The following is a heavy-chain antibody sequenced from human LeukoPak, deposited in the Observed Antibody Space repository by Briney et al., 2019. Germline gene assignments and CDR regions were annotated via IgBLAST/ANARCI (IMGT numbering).Heavy chain of an antibody. CDR2: IYTSGST. V-gene: IGHV4-59*10. J-gene: IGHJ4*02. CDR1: GGSFSGYY. D-gene: IGHD5-12*01. Sequence: PSETLSLTCAVYGGSFSGYYWSWIRQPAGKGLEWIGRIYTSGSTNYNPSLKSRVTISVDTSKNQFSLKLSSVTAADTAVYYCARNSGYSGYERGYYFDYWGQGTLVTVSS. CDR3: ARNSGYSGYERGYYFDY.